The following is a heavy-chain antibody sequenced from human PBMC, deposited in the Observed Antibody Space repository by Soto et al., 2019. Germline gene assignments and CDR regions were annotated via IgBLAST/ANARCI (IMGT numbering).Heavy chain of an antibody. J-gene: IGHJ6*02. CDR2: ISVYNGNT. D-gene: IGHD3-9*01. CDR3: ARDTYYDILTGYSIVEYYYYGMDV. Sequence: ASVKVPCKASGYTFTSYGISWLRQSPGQGLEWMGWISVYNGNTNYAQKLQRRVTMTTDTSTSTAYMELRSLRSDDKAVYYCARDTYYDILTGYSIVEYYYYGMDVWGQGTTVTVSS. V-gene: IGHV1-18*01. CDR1: GYTFTSYG.